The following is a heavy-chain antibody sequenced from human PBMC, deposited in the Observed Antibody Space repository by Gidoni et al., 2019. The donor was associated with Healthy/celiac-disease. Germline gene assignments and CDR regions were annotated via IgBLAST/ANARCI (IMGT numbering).Heavy chain of an antibody. CDR3: ARGLRGAYGMDV. V-gene: IGHV3-21*01. Sequence: EVQLVESGGGLVKPGGSLRLSCADSGLTSRSYSMNSVRPAPGNGLEWVSSISCSSSYTYYADAVKGRFTISRDNAKNSLYLQMNSLRAEDTAVYYCARGLRGAYGMDVWGQGTTVTVSS. CDR2: ISCSSSYT. J-gene: IGHJ6*02. CDR1: GLTSRSYS. D-gene: IGHD2-15*01.